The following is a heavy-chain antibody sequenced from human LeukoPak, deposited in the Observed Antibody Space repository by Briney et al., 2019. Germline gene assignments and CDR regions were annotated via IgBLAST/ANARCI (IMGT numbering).Heavy chain of an antibody. CDR3: ASTAEEVYGDLDY. D-gene: IGHD4-17*01. CDR2: INPNSGGT. J-gene: IGHJ4*02. CDR1: GYTFTGYY. V-gene: IGHV1-2*02. Sequence: APVKVSCKASGYTFTGYYMHWVRQAPGQGLEWMGWINPNSGGTNYAQKFQGRVTMTRDTSISTAYMELSRLRSDDTAVYYCASTAEEVYGDLDYWGQGTLVTVSS.